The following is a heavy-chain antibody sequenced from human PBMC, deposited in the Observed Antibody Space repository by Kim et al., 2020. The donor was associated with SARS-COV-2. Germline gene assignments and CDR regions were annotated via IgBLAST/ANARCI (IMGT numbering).Heavy chain of an antibody. Sequence: GGSLRLSCVASGFTFSTYWMHWVRQAPGKGLVGVSRIDPDANTRNYADSEKGRFTISRDNAKNTLYLQINSLRVDDTALYYCVRGSSDWNGFDYWGRGTLVTVSS. V-gene: IGHV3-74*01. CDR2: IDPDANTR. D-gene: IGHD1-1*01. J-gene: IGHJ4*02. CDR1: GFTFSTYW. CDR3: VRGSSDWNGFDY.